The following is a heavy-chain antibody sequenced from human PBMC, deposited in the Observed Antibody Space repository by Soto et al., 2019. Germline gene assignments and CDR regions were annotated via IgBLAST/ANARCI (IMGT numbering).Heavy chain of an antibody. D-gene: IGHD3-9*01. V-gene: IGHV3-33*01. CDR2: IWYDGSSK. J-gene: IGHJ6*02. CDR1: GFTFSSYG. CDR3: ATSRLTTWDYYYYYGMDV. Sequence: QVQLVESGGGVVQPGRSLRLSCAASGFTFSSYGMHWVRQAPGKGLEWVAVIWYDGSSKYYADSVKGRFTISRDNSKNTLYLQMNSLRAEDTAVYYCATSRLTTWDYYYYYGMDVWGHGTTVTVSS.